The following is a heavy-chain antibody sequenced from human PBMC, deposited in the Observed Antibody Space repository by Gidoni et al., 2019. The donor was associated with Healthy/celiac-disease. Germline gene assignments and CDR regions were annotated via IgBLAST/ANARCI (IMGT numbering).Heavy chain of an antibody. D-gene: IGHD1-26*01. CDR3: ATGELLGYYFDY. V-gene: IGHV3-23*01. CDR1: GFTFSSYA. J-gene: IGHJ4*02. Sequence: EVQLLESGGGLVQPGGSLRLSCAASGFTFSSYAMSWVRQAPGKGLEWVSAISGSGGSTYYADSVKGRFTISRDNSKNTLYLQMNSLRAEDTAVYYCATGELLGYYFDYWGQGTLVTVSS. CDR2: ISGSGGST.